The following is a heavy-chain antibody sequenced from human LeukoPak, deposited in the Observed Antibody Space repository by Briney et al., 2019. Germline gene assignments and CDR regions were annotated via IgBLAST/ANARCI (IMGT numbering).Heavy chain of an antibody. Sequence: SETLSLTCTVSGGSISSGDYYWSWIRQPPGEGLEWIGYIYYSGSTYYNPSLKSRVTISVDTSKNQFSLKLSSVTAADTAVYYCASSPAANTSLPSEYFQHWGQGTLVTVSS. V-gene: IGHV4-30-4*02. CDR1: GGSISSGDYY. CDR3: ASSPAANTSLPSEYFQH. J-gene: IGHJ1*01. D-gene: IGHD2-2*01. CDR2: IYYSGST.